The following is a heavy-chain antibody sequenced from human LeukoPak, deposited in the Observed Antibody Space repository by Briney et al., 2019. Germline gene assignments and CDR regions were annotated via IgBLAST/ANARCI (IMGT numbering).Heavy chain of an antibody. Sequence: ASVKVSCKASGYTFTSYGISWVRQAPGQGLEWMGWISAYNGNTNYAQKLQGRVTMTTDTSTSTAYMELRSLRSDDTAVYYCARASPIYYDSSGYYSESRFDYWGQGTLVNVSS. J-gene: IGHJ4*02. V-gene: IGHV1-18*01. D-gene: IGHD3-22*01. CDR1: GYTFTSYG. CDR3: ARASPIYYDSSGYYSESRFDY. CDR2: ISAYNGNT.